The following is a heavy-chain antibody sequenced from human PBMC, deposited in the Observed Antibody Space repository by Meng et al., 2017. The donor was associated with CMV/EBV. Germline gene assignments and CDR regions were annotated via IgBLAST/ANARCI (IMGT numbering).Heavy chain of an antibody. J-gene: IGHJ3*02. V-gene: IGHV3-74*01. CDR1: GFTFSSYW. CDR2: INSDGSST. D-gene: IGHD3-3*01. Sequence: GGSLRLSCAASGFTFSSYWMHWVRQAPGKGLVWVSRINSDGSSTSYADSVKGRFTISRDNAKNTLYLQMNSLRAEDTAVYYCAKDDFWSVPGDTIDAFDIWGQGTMVTVSS. CDR3: AKDDFWSVPGDTIDAFDI.